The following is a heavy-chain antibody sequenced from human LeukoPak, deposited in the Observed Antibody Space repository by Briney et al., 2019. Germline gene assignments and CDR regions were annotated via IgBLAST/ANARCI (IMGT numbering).Heavy chain of an antibody. J-gene: IGHJ3*02. Sequence: SETLSLTCAVSGGSINSGGYSWSWIRQPPGKGPEWIGYIYHGGSTHYNSSLKSRVTISVDKSKNQFSLNLYSVTAADTAVYYCARVAFYGVIPDDIWGQGTMVTVSS. V-gene: IGHV4-30-2*01. D-gene: IGHD4-17*01. CDR1: GGSINSGGYS. CDR2: IYHGGST. CDR3: ARVAFYGVIPDDI.